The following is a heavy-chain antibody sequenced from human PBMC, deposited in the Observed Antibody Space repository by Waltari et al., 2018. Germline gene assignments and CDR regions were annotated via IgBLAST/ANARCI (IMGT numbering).Heavy chain of an antibody. V-gene: IGHV3-7*01. CDR3: ARFGVEAGLDG. CDR2: IKPDGGEK. J-gene: IGHJ4*02. CDR1: GFTFSSDW. D-gene: IGHD3-3*01. Sequence: EVQLVVSGGGLVRLGGSLGLSCAAPGFTFSSDWMSWVRQAPGKGLEFVANIKPDGGEKFYADSVKGRFTISRDNARNSLYLQMTSLRVEDTAVYYCARFGVEAGLDGWGQGTLVTVSS.